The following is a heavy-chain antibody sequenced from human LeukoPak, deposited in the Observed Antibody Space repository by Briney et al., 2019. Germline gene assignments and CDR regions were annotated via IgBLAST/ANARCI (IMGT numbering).Heavy chain of an antibody. Sequence: GGSLRLSCAASGFTFSSYGMHWVRQAPGKGLEWVAVIWYDENNKYYADSVKGRFTISRDNAKNSLYLQMNSLRAEDTAVYYCARVSSSGWYETPFDYWGQGTLVTVSS. D-gene: IGHD6-19*01. J-gene: IGHJ4*02. V-gene: IGHV3-33*01. CDR2: IWYDENNK. CDR1: GFTFSSYG. CDR3: ARVSSSGWYETPFDY.